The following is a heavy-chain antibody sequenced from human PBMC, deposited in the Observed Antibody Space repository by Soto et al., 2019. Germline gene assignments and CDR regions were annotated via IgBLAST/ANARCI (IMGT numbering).Heavy chain of an antibody. D-gene: IGHD3-10*02. CDR1: GGSISSGDYY. J-gene: IGHJ6*02. CDR3: ACLFRSTSGMDV. CDR2: IYYSGST. V-gene: IGHV4-30-4*03. Sequence: SETLSLTCTVSGGSISSGDYYWSWIRQPPGKGLEWIGYIYYSGSTHYNPSLKSRVTISVDTSKNQFSLKLSSVTAADTAVYYGACLFRSTSGMDVWCQGTSVTVSS.